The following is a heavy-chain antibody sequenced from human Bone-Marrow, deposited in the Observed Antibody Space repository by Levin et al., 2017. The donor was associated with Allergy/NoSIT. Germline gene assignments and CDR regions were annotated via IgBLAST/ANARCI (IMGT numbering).Heavy chain of an antibody. CDR2: INPNSGGT. J-gene: IGHJ3*02. V-gene: IGHV1-2*02. CDR3: ARDPDYYDRAFDI. Sequence: ASVKVSCKASGYTFTDYYMNWVRQAPGQGLEWMGWINPNSGGTNYAQKFQGRVTMTRDTSISTAYRELTRLRSDDTAVYYCARDPDYYDRAFDIWGQGTMVTVSS. CDR1: GYTFTDYY. D-gene: IGHD3-22*01.